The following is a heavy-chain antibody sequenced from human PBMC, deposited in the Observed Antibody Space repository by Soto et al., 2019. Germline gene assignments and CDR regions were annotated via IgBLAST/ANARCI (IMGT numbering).Heavy chain of an antibody. J-gene: IGHJ4*02. Sequence: PSETLSLTCTVSGGSVSSGSYYWSWIRQPPGKGLEWIGYIYYSGSTNYNPSLKSRATISVDTSKNQFSLKLSSVTAADTAVYYCARGGGYYFDYWGQGTLVTVSS. CDR3: ARGGGYYFDY. CDR2: IYYSGST. CDR1: GGSVSSGSYY. D-gene: IGHD3-10*01. V-gene: IGHV4-61*01.